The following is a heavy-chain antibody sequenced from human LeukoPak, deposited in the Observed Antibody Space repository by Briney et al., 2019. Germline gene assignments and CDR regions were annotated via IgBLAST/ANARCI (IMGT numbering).Heavy chain of an antibody. D-gene: IGHD3-10*01. J-gene: IGHJ5*02. V-gene: IGHV5-51*01. Sequence: GESLKISCKGSGYSFTDYWIGWVRQMPGKGLEWMGIIYPGDSDTRYSPSFQGQVTISADKSISTTYLQWNSPKASDTAMYYCARTSYYGSGSYRLFDPWGQGTLVTVSS. CDR2: IYPGDSDT. CDR1: GYSFTDYW. CDR3: ARTSYYGSGSYRLFDP.